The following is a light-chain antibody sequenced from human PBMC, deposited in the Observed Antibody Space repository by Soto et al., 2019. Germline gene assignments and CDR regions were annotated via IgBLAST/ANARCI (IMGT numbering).Light chain of an antibody. CDR1: QTISSW. Sequence: DIRMTQSPSTLSVSVGDRVTITCWASQTISSWLAWYQQKPGKAPKLLIYDASSLESGVPSRLRGSGYGTELTITISSMQTDDFETYYCQQYNSYPGTFGQGTKVDI. J-gene: IGKJ1*01. CDR2: DAS. CDR3: QQYNSYPGT. V-gene: IGKV1-5*01.